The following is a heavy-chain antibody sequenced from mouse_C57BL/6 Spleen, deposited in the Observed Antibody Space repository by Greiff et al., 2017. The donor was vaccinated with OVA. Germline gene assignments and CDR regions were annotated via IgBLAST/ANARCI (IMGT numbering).Heavy chain of an antibody. CDR1: GYSFTGYY. CDR2: INPSTGGT. Sequence: VQLQQSGPELVKPGASVKISCKASGYSFTGYYMNWVKQSPEKSLEWIGEINPSTGGTTYNQKFKAKATLTVDQSSSTAYMQLKSLTSEDSAVYYCARRDYWGQGTTLTVSS. CDR3: ARRDY. V-gene: IGHV1-42*01. J-gene: IGHJ2*01.